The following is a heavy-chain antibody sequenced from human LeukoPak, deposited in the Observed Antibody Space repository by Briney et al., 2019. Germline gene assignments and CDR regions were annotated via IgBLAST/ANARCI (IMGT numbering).Heavy chain of an antibody. CDR3: AKVKRSGCET. D-gene: IGHD2-21*01. J-gene: IGHJ5*02. V-gene: IGHV3-23*01. Sequence: GGSLRLTCAASGFTFSSYAMSWVRQAPGKGLEWVSAISGSGGSTYYADSVKGRFTISRDNSKDTLYLQMNSLRAEDTAVYYCAKVKRSGCETWGQGTLVTVSS. CDR2: ISGSGGST. CDR1: GFTFSSYA.